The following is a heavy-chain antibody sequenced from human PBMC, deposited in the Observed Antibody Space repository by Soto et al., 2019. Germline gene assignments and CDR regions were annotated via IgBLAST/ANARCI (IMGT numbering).Heavy chain of an antibody. CDR2: ISGNGDTR. CDR3: ARPLGTHNAFDV. CDR1: GFTFNNYV. V-gene: IGHV3-23*01. Sequence: EVQLLQSGGGLVQPGGSLSLSCAASGFTFNNYVMNWVRQAPGKGLEWDSDISGNGDTRIYADSVNGRFTISRDNSRSTLFLQMSSLRADDTAVYYCARPLGTHNAFDVWGQGTMVTVSS. J-gene: IGHJ3*01.